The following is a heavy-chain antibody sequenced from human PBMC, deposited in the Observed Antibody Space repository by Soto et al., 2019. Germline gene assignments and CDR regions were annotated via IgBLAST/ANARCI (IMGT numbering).Heavy chain of an antibody. CDR1: GGSISGFS. Sequence: SETLSLTCTVSGGSISGFSWSWIRQPPGKGPEWIGYIYYSGSTNYNPSLKSRATISVDTSKNQFPLKLSSVTAADTAVYYCARVGREPYGSGSYTWFDPWGQGTLVTVSS. J-gene: IGHJ5*02. CDR3: ARVGREPYGSGSYTWFDP. CDR2: IYYSGST. D-gene: IGHD3-10*01. V-gene: IGHV4-59*01.